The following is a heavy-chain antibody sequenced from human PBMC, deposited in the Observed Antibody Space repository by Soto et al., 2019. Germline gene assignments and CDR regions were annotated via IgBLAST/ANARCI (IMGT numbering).Heavy chain of an antibody. CDR2: IYWDDDK. Sequence: QITLKESGPNLGKPTQTLTLTCTFSGFSLSTSGVGVGWIRQPPGKALEWLALIYWDDDKRYSPSLKSRLTITKDTSKNQVVPTMTNMDPVDTATYYCGHMDTTVTRRWGQGTLVTVSS. CDR3: GHMDTTVTRR. J-gene: IGHJ4*02. D-gene: IGHD4-17*01. CDR1: GFSLSTSGVG. V-gene: IGHV2-5*02.